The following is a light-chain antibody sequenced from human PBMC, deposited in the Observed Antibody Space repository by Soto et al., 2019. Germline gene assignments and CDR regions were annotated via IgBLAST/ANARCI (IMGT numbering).Light chain of an antibody. CDR1: QSVSSN. J-gene: IGKJ1*01. V-gene: IGKV3-15*01. Sequence: EIVMTQSPATLSVSPGERATLSCRSSQSVSSNLAWYQQKPGQAPRLLIYGAYTRASGIPGRFSGSGSGTEFTLTISSLQSEDFAVYYCQQYDDWLSFGQGTKVDIK. CDR2: GAY. CDR3: QQYDDWLS.